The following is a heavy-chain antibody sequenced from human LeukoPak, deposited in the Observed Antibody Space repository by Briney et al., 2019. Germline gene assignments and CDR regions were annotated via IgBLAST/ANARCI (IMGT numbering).Heavy chain of an antibody. J-gene: IGHJ4*02. CDR2: ISGSGGST. Sequence: GGSLRLSCAASGFTFSSYAMSWVRQAPGKELEWVSAISGSGGSTYYADSVKGRFTISRDNSKNTLYLQMNSLRAEDTAVYYCAKDLRYSSSWPGDVDYWGQGTLVTVSS. D-gene: IGHD6-13*01. V-gene: IGHV3-23*01. CDR3: AKDLRYSSSWPGDVDY. CDR1: GFTFSSYA.